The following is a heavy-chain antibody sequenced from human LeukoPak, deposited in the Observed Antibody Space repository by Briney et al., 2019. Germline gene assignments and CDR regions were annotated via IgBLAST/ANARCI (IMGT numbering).Heavy chain of an antibody. CDR2: IYHSGST. D-gene: IGHD3-10*01. J-gene: IGHJ5*02. Sequence: SQTLSLTCAVSGGSISSGGYSWSWIRQPPGKGLEWIGYIYHSGSTYYNPSLKRRVTISVDRSKNQFSLKLSSVTAADTAVYYCARYSVGSGSYYGRENWFDPWGQGTLVTVSS. CDR1: GGSISSGGYS. CDR3: ARYSVGSGSYYGRENWFDP. V-gene: IGHV4-30-2*01.